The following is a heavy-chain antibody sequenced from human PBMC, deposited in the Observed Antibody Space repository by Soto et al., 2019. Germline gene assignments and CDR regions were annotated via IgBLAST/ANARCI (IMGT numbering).Heavy chain of an antibody. CDR3: ARDKITGLFDY. Sequence: PGGSLRLSCAASGFTFSSYGMNWVRQPPGTGLEWIGEINHSGSTNYNPSLKSRVTISVDTSKNQFSLKLTSVTAADTAVYYCARDKITGLFDYWGQGTLVTVSS. J-gene: IGHJ4*02. D-gene: IGHD2-8*02. CDR1: GFTFSSYG. V-gene: IGHV4-34*01. CDR2: INHSGST.